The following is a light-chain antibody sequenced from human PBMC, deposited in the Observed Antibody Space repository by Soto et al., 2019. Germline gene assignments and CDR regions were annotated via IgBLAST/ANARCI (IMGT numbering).Light chain of an antibody. J-gene: IGLJ1*01. Sequence: QSELTQPPSASGTPGQRVTTPCSGSSSNIGKNSVYWYQQFPGTAPKLLIYSNNKRPSGVPDRFSASKSGTSASLAISGLRSEAEADYYCAAWDDGLSGYVFGTGTKLTVL. CDR1: SSNIGKNS. CDR2: SNN. V-gene: IGLV1-47*02. CDR3: AAWDDGLSGYV.